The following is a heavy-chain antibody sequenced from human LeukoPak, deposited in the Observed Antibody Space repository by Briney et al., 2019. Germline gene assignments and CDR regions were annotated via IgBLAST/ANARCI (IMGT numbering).Heavy chain of an antibody. Sequence: EASVKVSCKASGYTFTSYGISWVRQAPGQGLEWMGWISAYNGNTNYAQKLQGRVTMTTDTSTSTAYMELRSLRSDDTAVYYCARGAYYNDSSGYNDYWGQGTLVTVSS. CDR1: GYTFTSYG. D-gene: IGHD3-22*01. V-gene: IGHV1-18*01. CDR2: ISAYNGNT. J-gene: IGHJ4*02. CDR3: ARGAYYNDSSGYNDY.